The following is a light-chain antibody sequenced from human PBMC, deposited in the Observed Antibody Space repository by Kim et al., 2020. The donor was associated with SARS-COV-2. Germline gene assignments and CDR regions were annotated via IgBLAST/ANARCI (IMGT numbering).Light chain of an antibody. V-gene: IGLV1-44*01. Sequence: QSVLTQPPSASGAPGQRVTISCSGSSSNIGRNTVNWYQLLPGTAPKLLIYNNNQRPSGVPDRFSGSKSDTSASLAISGLQSEDEADYYCAAWDDSLKGWVFGGGTKLTVL. J-gene: IGLJ3*02. CDR3: AAWDDSLKGWV. CDR2: NNN. CDR1: SSNIGRNT.